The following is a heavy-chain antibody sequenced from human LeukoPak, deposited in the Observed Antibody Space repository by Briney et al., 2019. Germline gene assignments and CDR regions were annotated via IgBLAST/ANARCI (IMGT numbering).Heavy chain of an antibody. D-gene: IGHD6-19*01. CDR1: GGSFSGYY. V-gene: IGHV4-34*01. CDR3: ARGRQWLVLGVLSRFDP. J-gene: IGHJ5*02. CDR2: INHSGDT. Sequence: PSETLSLICAVYGGSFSGYYWSWIRQPPGKGLEWIGEINHSGDTNYNPSLQSRVTISVDRSKNQYFLKLSSVIAADTAVYYCARGRQWLVLGVLSRFDPWGQGTLVSVSS.